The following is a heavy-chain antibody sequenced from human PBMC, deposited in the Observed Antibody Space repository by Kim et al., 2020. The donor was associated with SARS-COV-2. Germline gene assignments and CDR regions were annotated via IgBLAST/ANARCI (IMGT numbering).Heavy chain of an antibody. J-gene: IGHJ4*02. V-gene: IGHV1-3*01. Sequence: SEKCHGRLTITRDTSASATYLELSSLTSEDTAVYYCARGGPFSGSGSPFDFWGQGTLVTVSS. CDR3: ARGGPFSGSGSPFDF. D-gene: IGHD3-10*01.